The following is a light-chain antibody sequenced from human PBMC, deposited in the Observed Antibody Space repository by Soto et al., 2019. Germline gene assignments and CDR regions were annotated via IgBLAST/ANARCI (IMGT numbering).Light chain of an antibody. CDR1: QSISSF. J-gene: IGKJ5*01. Sequence: EIVLTQSPATLSLSPGERATLSCRASQSISSFLAWYQQKPVQAPSLLMYGPSDRATGIPARFSGSGSGTDFTLTISSLEPEDFAVYYCQQHFNGPITFGQGTRLEIK. CDR2: GPS. V-gene: IGKV3-11*01. CDR3: QQHFNGPIT.